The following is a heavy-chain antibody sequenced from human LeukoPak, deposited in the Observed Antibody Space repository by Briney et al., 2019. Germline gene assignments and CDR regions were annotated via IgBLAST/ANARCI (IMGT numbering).Heavy chain of an antibody. V-gene: IGHV3-7*03. J-gene: IGHJ6*03. CDR2: IKQDGSEK. CDR1: GFTFSSYW. Sequence: GGSLRLSCAASGFTFSSYWMSWVRQAPGKGLEWVANIKQDGSEKYYVDSVKGRFTISRDNAKNSLYLQMNSLRAEDTAVYYCAKDDGGSYYPYYYYMDVWGKGTTVTISS. D-gene: IGHD1-26*01. CDR3: AKDDGGSYYPYYYYMDV.